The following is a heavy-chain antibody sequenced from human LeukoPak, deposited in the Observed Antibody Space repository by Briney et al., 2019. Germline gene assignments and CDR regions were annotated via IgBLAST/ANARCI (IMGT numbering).Heavy chain of an antibody. D-gene: IGHD3-9*01. V-gene: IGHV4-61*02. CDR1: GGSISSGSYY. Sequence: PSETLSLTCTVSGGSISSGSYYWSWIRQPAGKGLEWIGRIYTSGSTNYNPSLKSRVTISVDTSKNQFSLKLSSVAAADTAVYYCASGLRYFDLYYWGQGTLVTVSS. J-gene: IGHJ4*02. CDR3: ASGLRYFDLYY. CDR2: IYTSGST.